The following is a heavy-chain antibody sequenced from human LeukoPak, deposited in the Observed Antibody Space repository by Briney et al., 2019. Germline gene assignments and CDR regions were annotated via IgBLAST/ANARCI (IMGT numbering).Heavy chain of an antibody. CDR2: IYSGGST. CDR3: ASASYTTNFLC. J-gene: IGHJ4*02. V-gene: IGHV3-53*01. D-gene: IGHD1-1*01. Sequence: GGSLRLSCAASGFTVSSNYMSWVRQAPGKGLEWVSVIYSGGSTYYADSVKGRFTISRDNSKNTLYLQMNSLRAEDTAVYYCASASYTTNFLCWGQGTLVTVSS. CDR1: GFTVSSNY.